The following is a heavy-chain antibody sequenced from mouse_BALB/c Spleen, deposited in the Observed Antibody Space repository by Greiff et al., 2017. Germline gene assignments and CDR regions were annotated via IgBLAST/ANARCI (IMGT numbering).Heavy chain of an antibody. CDR2: INPSSGYT. Sequence: QVQLQQSAAELARPGASVKMSCKASGYTFTSYTMHWVKQRPGQGLEWIGYINPSSGYTEYNQKFKDKTTLTADKSSSTAYMQLSSLTSEDSAVYYCARLGYYYGNWYFDVWGAGTTVTVSS. D-gene: IGHD1-1*01. V-gene: IGHV1-4*02. J-gene: IGHJ1*01. CDR1: GYTFTSYT. CDR3: ARLGYYYGNWYFDV.